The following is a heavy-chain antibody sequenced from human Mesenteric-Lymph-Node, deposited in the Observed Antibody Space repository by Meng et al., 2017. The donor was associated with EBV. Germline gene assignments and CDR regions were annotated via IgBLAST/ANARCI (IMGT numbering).Heavy chain of an antibody. J-gene: IGHJ4*02. D-gene: IGHD3-10*01. CDR3: ARGDYGSGSYRCGY. CDR2: KWYDGSNK. Sequence: LLESGGGLVKPGGSRELSCAASGIPFNDYYRSWIRQAPGKGLEWVAVKWYDGSNKYYAAPVKGRFTISRDNSKNTLYLQMNSLRAEDTAVYYCARGDYGSGSYRCGYWGQGTLVTVSS. CDR1: GIPFNDYY. V-gene: IGHV3-33*08.